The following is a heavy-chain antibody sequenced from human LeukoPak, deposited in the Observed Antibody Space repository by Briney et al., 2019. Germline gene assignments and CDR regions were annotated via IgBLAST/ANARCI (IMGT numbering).Heavy chain of an antibody. V-gene: IGHV3-21*01. D-gene: IGHD6-13*01. Sequence: GGSLRLSCAASGFTFSSYTMNWVRQAPGKGLEWVSSISGSSRHKYYADSVKGRFTISRDNAKNSLYLQTNSLRAEDTAVYYCARTANFAAGYYIDDWGKGTLVTVSS. J-gene: IGHJ4*02. CDR3: ARTANFAAGYYIDD. CDR1: GFTFSSYT. CDR2: ISGSSRHK.